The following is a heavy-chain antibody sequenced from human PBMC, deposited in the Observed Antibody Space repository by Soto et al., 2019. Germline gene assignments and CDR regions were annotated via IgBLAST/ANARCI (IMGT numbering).Heavy chain of an antibody. CDR3: ARGRPNYFYYGLDV. V-gene: IGHV4-30-4*01. CDR1: GGSIKSDYY. CDR2: KYYSGAT. J-gene: IGHJ6*02. Sequence: LSLTCTVSGGSIKSDYYLAWVLQPPGGGLEWMGYKYYSGATDSDPSLEARVSFSVDTSKNQFFLNLTSVTVADTAVYYCARGRPNYFYYGLDVWGPGIPVTVSS.